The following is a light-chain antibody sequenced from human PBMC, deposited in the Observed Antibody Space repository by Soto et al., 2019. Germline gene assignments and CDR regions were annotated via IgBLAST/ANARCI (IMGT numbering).Light chain of an antibody. V-gene: IGLV4-69*01. Sequence: QPVLAQSPSASASLGASVKLTCILTSGPSSYTIAWHQQQPGRGPRYLMKINSDGSHMKGDGIPARFSGSSSESERHLTISNVQSEDEADYYCQTWDSAMRVFGGGTKLTVL. CDR1: SGPSSYT. CDR3: QTWDSAMRV. CDR2: INSDGSH. J-gene: IGLJ2*01.